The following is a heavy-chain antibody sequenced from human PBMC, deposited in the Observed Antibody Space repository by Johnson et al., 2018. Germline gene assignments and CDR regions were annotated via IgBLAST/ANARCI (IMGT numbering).Heavy chain of an antibody. CDR2: IRTKAYGETI. CDR3: SREWGGEVAGHRGFYYYYYGMDV. D-gene: IGHD6-19*01. CDR1: GFTLGDYA. V-gene: IGHV3-49*05. Sequence: EVQLLESGGGLVKPGRSLRLSCTASGFTLGDYALSWFRQAPGKGLEWVGFIRTKAYGETIEYAASVKGRLTISRGDSKSTAYLQMNSLKTEDTGVYYCSREWGGEVAGHRGFYYYYYGMDVWGQGTTVTVSS. J-gene: IGHJ6*02.